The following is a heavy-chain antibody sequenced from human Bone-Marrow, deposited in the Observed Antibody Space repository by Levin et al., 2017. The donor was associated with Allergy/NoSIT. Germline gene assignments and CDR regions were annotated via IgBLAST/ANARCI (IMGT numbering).Heavy chain of an antibody. J-gene: IGHJ4*02. V-gene: IGHV4-31*03. CDR3: AGGTRGNDVLDY. CDR2: LYHSGNT. Sequence: SQTLSLTCTVSGGSIRSGGHYWTWIRHHPEKGLEWLGYLYHSGNTRYSPSLRSRLIISLDTSENQFSLRLTSVTAADTAVYFCAGGTRGNDVLDYWGQGTLVTVSS. D-gene: IGHD1-1*01. CDR1: GGSIRSGGHY.